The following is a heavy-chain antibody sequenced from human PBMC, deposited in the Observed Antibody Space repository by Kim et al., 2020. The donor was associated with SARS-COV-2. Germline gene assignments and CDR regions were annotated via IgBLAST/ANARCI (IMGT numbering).Heavy chain of an antibody. CDR1: GFTFSSYG. Sequence: GGSLRLSCAASGFTFSSYGMHWVRQAPGKGLEWVAVIWYDGSNKYYAHSVKGRFTISRDNSKNTLYLQMNSLRAEDTAVYYCARAAEGITGTHDLVSGDYWGQGTLVTVSS. D-gene: IGHD1-7*01. CDR2: IWYDGSNK. J-gene: IGHJ4*02. CDR3: ARAAEGITGTHDLVSGDY. V-gene: IGHV3-33*01.